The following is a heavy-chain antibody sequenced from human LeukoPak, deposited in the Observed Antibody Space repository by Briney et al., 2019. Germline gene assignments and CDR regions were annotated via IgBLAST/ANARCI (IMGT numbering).Heavy chain of an antibody. D-gene: IGHD3-22*01. CDR3: ARDSYYYDSSGYPPAFDI. Sequence: SQTLSLTCAVSGGSISSGGYSWSWIRQPPGKGLEWIGYIYHSGSTYYNPSLKSRVTISVDRSKNQFPLKLSSVTAADTAVYYCARDSYYYDSSGYPPAFDIWGQGTMVTVSS. CDR1: GGSISSGGYS. V-gene: IGHV4-30-2*01. CDR2: IYHSGST. J-gene: IGHJ3*02.